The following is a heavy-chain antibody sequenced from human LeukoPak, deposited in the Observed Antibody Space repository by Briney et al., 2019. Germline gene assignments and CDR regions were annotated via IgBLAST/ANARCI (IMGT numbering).Heavy chain of an antibody. D-gene: IGHD3-22*01. J-gene: IGHJ3*02. V-gene: IGHV3-53*04. CDR3: ARVLVVINFGAFDI. CDR2: IYSGGST. CDR1: GFTVSSNY. Sequence: GGSLRLSCAASGFTVSSNYMSWVRQAPGKGLEWVSVIYSGGSTYYADSVKGRFTISRHNSKNTLYLQMNSLRAEDTAVYYCARVLVVINFGAFDIWGQGTMVTVSS.